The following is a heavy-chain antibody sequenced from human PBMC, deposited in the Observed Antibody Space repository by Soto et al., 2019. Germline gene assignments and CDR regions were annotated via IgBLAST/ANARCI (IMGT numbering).Heavy chain of an antibody. Sequence: QVQLVESGGGVVQPGRSLRLSCAASGFTFSSYGMHWVRQAPGKGLEWVAVVWYDGSNKYYADSVEGRFTISRDNSKNTLYLQMKSLRAEDTAVYYCAREGMTRPFDYWGQGTLVTVSS. D-gene: IGHD2-21*02. CDR2: VWYDGSNK. J-gene: IGHJ4*02. CDR3: AREGMTRPFDY. V-gene: IGHV3-33*01. CDR1: GFTFSSYG.